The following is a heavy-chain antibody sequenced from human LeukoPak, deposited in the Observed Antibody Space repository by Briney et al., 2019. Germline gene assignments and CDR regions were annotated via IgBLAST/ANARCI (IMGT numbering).Heavy chain of an antibody. D-gene: IGHD1-1*01. CDR2: ISASGDNT. CDR3: AKVVGTGTTPTDY. V-gene: IGHV3-23*01. Sequence: GGSLRLSCAASGFTVSRNYMTWVRQAPGKGLVWVAVISASGDNTDYADSVKGRFTISRDNSKNTLSLQMNSLRVEDTAVYYCAKVVGTGTTPTDYRGQGTLVTVSS. J-gene: IGHJ4*02. CDR1: GFTVSRNY.